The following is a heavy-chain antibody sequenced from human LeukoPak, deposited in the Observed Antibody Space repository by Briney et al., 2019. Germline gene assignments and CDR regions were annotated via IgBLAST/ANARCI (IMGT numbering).Heavy chain of an antibody. Sequence: GGSLRLSCAASGFTFDTYNFNWVRRAPGKGLEWVSSISTSSSYIYYADSVRGRFTISRDNAKNSLYLQMNSLRAEDTAVYSCARGADGVSSNSRGWFDPWGQGTLVTVSS. J-gene: IGHJ5*02. D-gene: IGHD2-15*01. CDR3: ARGADGVSSNSRGWFDP. CDR2: ISTSSSYI. CDR1: GFTFDTYN. V-gene: IGHV3-21*01.